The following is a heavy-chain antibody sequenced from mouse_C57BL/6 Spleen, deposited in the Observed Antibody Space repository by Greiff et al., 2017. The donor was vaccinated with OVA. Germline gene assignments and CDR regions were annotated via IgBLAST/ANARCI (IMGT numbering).Heavy chain of an antibody. CDR2: ISYDGSN. CDR3: ASRNYDGFAY. CDR1: GYSITSGYY. D-gene: IGHD2-4*01. Sequence: EVQVVESGPGLVKPSQSLSLTCSVTGYSITSGYYWNWIRQFPGNKLEWMGYISYDGSNNYNPSLKNRISITRDTSKNQFFLKLNSVTTEDTATYYCASRNYDGFAYWGQGTLVTVSA. J-gene: IGHJ3*01. V-gene: IGHV3-6*01.